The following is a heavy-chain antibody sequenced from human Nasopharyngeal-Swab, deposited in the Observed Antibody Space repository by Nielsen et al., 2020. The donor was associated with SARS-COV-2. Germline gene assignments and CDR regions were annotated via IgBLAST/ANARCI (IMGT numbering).Heavy chain of an antibody. CDR2: INTNTGNP. V-gene: IGHV7-4-1*02. CDR1: GYTFTNYA. Sequence: ASVKVSCKTSGYTFTNYAMNWVRQAPGQGLEWMGWINTNTGNPTYAQGFTGRFVFSLDTSVSTAYLQTSSLKAEDTAVYYCARLSSGYYDYYFDYWGQGTLVTVSS. D-gene: IGHD3-22*01. J-gene: IGHJ4*02. CDR3: ARLSSGYYDYYFDY.